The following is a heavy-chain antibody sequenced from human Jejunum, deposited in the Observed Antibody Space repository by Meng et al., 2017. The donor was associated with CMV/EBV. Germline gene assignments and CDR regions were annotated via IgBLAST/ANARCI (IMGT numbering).Heavy chain of an antibody. CDR1: GFTFRDYY. Sequence: CAVSGFTFRDYYMGWLRQTPGKGLEWVSIIYSDGTTYYADSVKGRFTISRDKSKNTLDLQMNSLRAEDMAVYYCAYSSSWAHFDYWGQGTLVTVSS. CDR2: IYSDGTT. V-gene: IGHV3-53*01. D-gene: IGHD6-13*01. CDR3: AYSSSWAHFDY. J-gene: IGHJ4*02.